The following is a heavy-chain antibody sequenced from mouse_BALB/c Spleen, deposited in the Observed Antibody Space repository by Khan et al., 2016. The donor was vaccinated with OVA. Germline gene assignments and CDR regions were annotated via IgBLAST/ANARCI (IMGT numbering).Heavy chain of an antibody. CDR2: INPHIGET. Sequence: EVQLQESGPELVKPGASVKISRKASGYSFTGYFMNWVMQSHGKSLEWIGRINPHIGETFYNQKFKDKATLTVDESSSTAHMELRSLASEDSAVYYCTRIYRSDFDYWGQGTTLTVSS. CDR1: GYSFTGYF. J-gene: IGHJ2*01. V-gene: IGHV1-20*02. CDR3: TRIYRSDFDY. D-gene: IGHD1-1*01.